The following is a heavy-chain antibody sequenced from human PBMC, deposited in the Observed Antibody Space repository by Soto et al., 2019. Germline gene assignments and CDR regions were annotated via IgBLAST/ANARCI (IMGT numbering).Heavy chain of an antibody. J-gene: IGHJ4*02. D-gene: IGHD6-19*01. CDR2: IIPIFGTA. Sequence: AVKVSFKASGGTFNNYVINWVRQAPGQVLEWMAGIIPIFGTANYAQKFQGRVKITADKSTSTAYMELSAVTAADTAVYYCATHDSSGWYYFDYWGQGTLVTVSS. V-gene: IGHV1-69*06. CDR1: GGTFNNYV. CDR3: ATHDSSGWYYFDY.